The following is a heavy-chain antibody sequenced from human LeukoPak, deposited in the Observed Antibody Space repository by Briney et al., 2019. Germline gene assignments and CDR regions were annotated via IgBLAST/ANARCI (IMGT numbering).Heavy chain of an antibody. CDR1: GYTFTGYY. CDR3: AREAAYCSGGSCYSEFHY. J-gene: IGHJ4*02. CDR2: INPNSGGT. D-gene: IGHD2-15*01. Sequence: GASVKVSCKASGYTFTGYYMHWVRQAPGQGLEWMGWINPNSGGTNYAQKFQGRVTMTRDTSISTAYMELSRLRSDDTAVYYCAREAAYCSGGSCYSEFHYWGQGTLVTVSS. V-gene: IGHV1-2*02.